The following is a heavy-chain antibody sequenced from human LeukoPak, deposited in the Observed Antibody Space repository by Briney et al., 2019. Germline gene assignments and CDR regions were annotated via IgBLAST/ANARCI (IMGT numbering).Heavy chain of an antibody. CDR2: IYDSGST. V-gene: IGHV4-59*05. J-gene: IGHJ4*02. CDR3: ARLTYDSSGYYYYGGDDY. Sequence: SETLSLTCTVSGGSISSYYWSWIRQPPGKGLEWIGSIYDSGSTYYNPSLKSRVTISVDTSKNQFSLKLNSVTAADTAVYYCARLTYDSSGYYYYGGDDYWGQGTLVTVSS. CDR1: GGSISSYY. D-gene: IGHD3-22*01.